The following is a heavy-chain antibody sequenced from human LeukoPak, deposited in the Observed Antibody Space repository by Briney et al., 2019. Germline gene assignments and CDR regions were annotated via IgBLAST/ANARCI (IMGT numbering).Heavy chain of an antibody. D-gene: IGHD2-2*01. J-gene: IGHJ6*04. CDR1: GGSFSGYY. CDR3: ARGGPDIVVVPAARLHYYYYGMDV. Sequence: SETLSLTCAVYGGSFSGYYWSWVRQPPGKGLEWVGEINHSGSTNYNPSLKSRVTISVDTSKNQFSLKLSSVTAADTAVYYCARGGPDIVVVPAARLHYYYYGMDVWGKGTTVTVSS. CDR2: INHSGST. V-gene: IGHV4-34*01.